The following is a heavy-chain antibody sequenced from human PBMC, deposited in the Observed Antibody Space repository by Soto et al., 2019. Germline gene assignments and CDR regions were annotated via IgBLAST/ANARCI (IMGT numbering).Heavy chain of an antibody. D-gene: IGHD2-15*01. CDR1: GFSFNEPW. CDR3: SIGSVEEI. V-gene: IGHV3-15*07. J-gene: IGHJ6*02. Sequence: EVQLVESAGGLVKPGGSLRLYCVASGFSFNEPWMNWVRQAPGEGLEWVGRIKTSAGGGATDYAAPVQGRFTISRDDSKTALYLHINRLRTEDTAIYYCSIGSVEEIWGQGTKVTGSS. CDR2: IKTSAGGGAT.